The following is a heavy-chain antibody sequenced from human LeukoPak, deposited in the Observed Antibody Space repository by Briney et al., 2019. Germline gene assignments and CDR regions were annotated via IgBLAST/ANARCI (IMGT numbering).Heavy chain of an antibody. Sequence: GGSLRLSCAASGFTFNTYTMNWVRQAPGKGLEWVSSISSGTSYIYYADSVKGRFTISRDNAKNSLYLRMNSLRPEDTAVYYCARENSGSYYQFDCWGQGTLVTVSS. D-gene: IGHD1-26*01. CDR1: GFTFNTYT. J-gene: IGHJ4*02. CDR2: ISSGTSYI. V-gene: IGHV3-21*01. CDR3: ARENSGSYYQFDC.